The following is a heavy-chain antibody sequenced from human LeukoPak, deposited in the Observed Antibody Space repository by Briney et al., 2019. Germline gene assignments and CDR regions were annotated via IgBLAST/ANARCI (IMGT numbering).Heavy chain of an antibody. J-gene: IGHJ4*02. CDR3: ARDRGRATYSSSSDY. D-gene: IGHD6-6*01. CDR1: GGSISSGSYY. V-gene: IGHV4-61*02. CDR2: IYHSGDT. Sequence: NPSQTLSLTCTVSGGSISSGSYYWSWIRQPAGKGLEWIGTIYHSGDTYYNPSLKSRLTISVDTSKNQFSLRLTSVAAADTAVYYCARDRGRATYSSSSDYWGQGTLVTVSS.